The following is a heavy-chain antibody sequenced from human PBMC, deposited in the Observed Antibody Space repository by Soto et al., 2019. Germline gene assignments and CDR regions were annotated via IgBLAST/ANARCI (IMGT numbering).Heavy chain of an antibody. J-gene: IGHJ5*02. CDR3: TRTTYYYASGTGDWFDP. D-gene: IGHD3-10*01. Sequence: PSETLSLTCTVSGGSISGGNYFWTWIRQHPRKGLEWIGYTHCSGDTFYNPSLKSRLTISLDTSENQFSLKLRSVTAADSAVYYCTRTTYYYASGTGDWFDPWGQGTLVTVSS. CDR1: GGSISGGNYF. CDR2: THCSGDT. V-gene: IGHV4-31*03.